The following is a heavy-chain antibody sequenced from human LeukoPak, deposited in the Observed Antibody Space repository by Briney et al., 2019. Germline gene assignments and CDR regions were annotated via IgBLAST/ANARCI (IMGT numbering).Heavy chain of an antibody. Sequence: PGGSLRLSCAASGFTFSSYSMNWVRQAPGKGLEWVSYISSSSSTIYYADSVKGRFTISRDHAKNSLYLQMNSLRAEDTAVYYCARKGYDFWSAWGQGTLVTVSS. CDR2: ISSSSSTI. CDR3: ARKGYDFWSA. V-gene: IGHV3-48*01. D-gene: IGHD3-3*01. CDR1: GFTFSSYS. J-gene: IGHJ4*02.